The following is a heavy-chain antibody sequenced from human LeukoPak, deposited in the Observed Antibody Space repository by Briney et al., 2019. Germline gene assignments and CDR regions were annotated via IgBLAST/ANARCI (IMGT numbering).Heavy chain of an antibody. J-gene: IGHJ4*02. CDR2: INHSGST. CDR3: ARGVERNDY. V-gene: IGHV4-34*01. Sequence: SETLSLTCAVYGGSFSGYYWSWIRQPPGKGLEWIGEINHSGSTNYNPSLKSRVTISVDMSKNQFSLKLSSVTAADTAVYYCARGVERNDYWGQGTLVTVSS. CDR1: GGSFSGYY. D-gene: IGHD1-14*01.